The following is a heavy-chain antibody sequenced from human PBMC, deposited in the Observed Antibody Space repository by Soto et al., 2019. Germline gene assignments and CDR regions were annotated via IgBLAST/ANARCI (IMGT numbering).Heavy chain of an antibody. J-gene: IGHJ6*02. V-gene: IGHV3-43D*04. Sequence: PGGSLRLSCAASGFTFDDYAMHWVRQAPGKGLEWVSLISWDGGSTYYADSVKGRFTISRDNSKNSLYLQMNSLRAEDTALYYCAKDFSAVAGTEGMDVWGQGTTVTSP. CDR1: GFTFDDYA. D-gene: IGHD6-19*01. CDR2: ISWDGGST. CDR3: AKDFSAVAGTEGMDV.